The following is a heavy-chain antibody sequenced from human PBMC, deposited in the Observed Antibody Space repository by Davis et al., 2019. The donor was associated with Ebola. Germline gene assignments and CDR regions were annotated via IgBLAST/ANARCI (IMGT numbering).Heavy chain of an antibody. Sequence: ASVKVSRKASGYTFTSYGISGVRQAPGQGLEWMGWISAYNGNTNYAQKLQGRVTMTTDTSTSTAYLGLRGLRSDDTDVCYCARGEYSSSWALFDYWGQGTLVTVSS. V-gene: IGHV1-18*01. CDR2: ISAYNGNT. CDR1: GYTFTSYG. CDR3: ARGEYSSSWALFDY. J-gene: IGHJ4*02. D-gene: IGHD6-13*01.